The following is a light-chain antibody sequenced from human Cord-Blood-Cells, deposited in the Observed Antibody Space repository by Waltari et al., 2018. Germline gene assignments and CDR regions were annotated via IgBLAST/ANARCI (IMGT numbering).Light chain of an antibody. Sequence: QTVVTQEPSFSVSPGGTVTLTCGLSSGSVSTSYYPSWYQQTPGQAPRTLIYSTNTRSSGVPDRFSGSNLGNKASLTITGAQADDESDYYCVLYMGSGISVFGTGTKVTVL. V-gene: IGLV8-61*01. CDR1: SGSVSTSYY. CDR2: STN. CDR3: VLYMGSGISV. J-gene: IGLJ1*01.